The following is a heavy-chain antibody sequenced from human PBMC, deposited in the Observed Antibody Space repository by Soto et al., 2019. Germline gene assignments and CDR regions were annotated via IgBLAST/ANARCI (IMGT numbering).Heavy chain of an antibody. CDR1: GFTFNSYG. Sequence: GGSLRLSCAASGFTFNSYGMHWVRQAPGKGQEWVAVIWYDGSNKYYADSVKGRFTISRDNSKNTLYLQMNSLRAEDTAVYYCARDHYHYDIWTGYYYYYMDVWGKGTTVTVSS. J-gene: IGHJ6*03. V-gene: IGHV3-33*01. CDR3: ARDHYHYDIWTGYYYYYMDV. D-gene: IGHD3-9*01. CDR2: IWYDGSNK.